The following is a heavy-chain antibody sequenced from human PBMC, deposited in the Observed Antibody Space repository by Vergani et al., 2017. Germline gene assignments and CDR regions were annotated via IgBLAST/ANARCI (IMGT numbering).Heavy chain of an antibody. CDR1: GFTFGYYA. CDR2: ISIKAYGPAT. D-gene: IGHD3-10*01. CDR3: VRDQVTMLRGSDALDI. Sequence: EVQLVESGGDLVQPGRSLRLSCTASGFTFGYYAMDWFRQAPGQGLEWVGRISIKAYGPATTYAASVDGRFTISRDDSKSFAYLQMNNLQTEDTAMYCGVRDQVTMLRGSDALDIWGQGTMVTVSS. J-gene: IGHJ3*02. V-gene: IGHV3-49*03.